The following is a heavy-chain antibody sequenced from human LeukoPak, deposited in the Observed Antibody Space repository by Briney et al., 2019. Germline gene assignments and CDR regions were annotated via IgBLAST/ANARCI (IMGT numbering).Heavy chain of an antibody. CDR2: NNRDDSDT. Sequence: PGGSLRLSCAASGFTFSGYWMHWVRQAAGKGLVWVSRNNRDDSDTSYADSVKGRFTISRDKAKSTLYLQMNSLRVEDTAVYYCARSANYFDTSGQDYWGQGTLVTVSS. D-gene: IGHD3-22*01. CDR1: GFTFSGYW. J-gene: IGHJ4*02. V-gene: IGHV3-74*01. CDR3: ARSANYFDTSGQDY.